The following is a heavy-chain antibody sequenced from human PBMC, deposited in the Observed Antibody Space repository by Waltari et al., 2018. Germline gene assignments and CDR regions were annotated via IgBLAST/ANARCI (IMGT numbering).Heavy chain of an antibody. CDR2: IYSGGST. CDR1: GFTFSSYA. J-gene: IGHJ4*02. V-gene: IGHV3-23*03. CDR3: VPKVPYINSPPY. D-gene: IGHD1-20*01. Sequence: EVQLLGSGGGLVQPGGSLRLSCAASGFTFSSYAMRWVRQAPGKGLEWVSVIYSGGSTKYADSVKGRFTISRDNSKNTLYLQMKNLRTEDTAVYYCVPKVPYINSPPYWGQGTLVTVSS.